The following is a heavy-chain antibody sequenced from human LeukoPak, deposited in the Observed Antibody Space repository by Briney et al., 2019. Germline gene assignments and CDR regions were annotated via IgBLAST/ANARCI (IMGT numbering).Heavy chain of an antibody. CDR3: ARDSYYTMTVPDAFDI. J-gene: IGHJ3*02. D-gene: IGHD3-22*01. CDR2: IKSDGSST. V-gene: IGHV3-74*01. CDR1: GFTFSSYW. Sequence: PGGSLRLSCAASGFTFSSYWMHWVRQVPGKGLVWVSRIKSDGSSTTYADSVKGRFTISRDNAKNTLYLQMNSLRAEDTAVYYCARDSYYTMTVPDAFDIWGQGTMVTVSS.